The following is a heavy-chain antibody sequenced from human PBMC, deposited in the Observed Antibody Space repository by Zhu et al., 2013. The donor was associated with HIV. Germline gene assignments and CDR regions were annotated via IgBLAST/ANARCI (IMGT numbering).Heavy chain of an antibody. CDR2: INPSGGRT. CDR3: ARGGDTIGFDI. J-gene: IGHJ3*02. Sequence: QVLQVQSGAEMKKPGASVKVSCKASGYTFTTYYLHWVRQAPGQGLEWMGMINPSGGRTAYEQKFQGRLTMTTDASTSTVYMELTSLTSKDTAVYYCARGGDTIGFDIWGQGTMVTVSS. V-gene: IGHV1-46*01. CDR1: GYTFTTYY. D-gene: IGHD3-22*01.